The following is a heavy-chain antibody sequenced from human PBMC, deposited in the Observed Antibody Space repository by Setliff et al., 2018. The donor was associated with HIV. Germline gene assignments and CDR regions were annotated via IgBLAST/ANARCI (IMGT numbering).Heavy chain of an antibody. CDR3: ARDVSGNLDY. Sequence: PGGSLRLSCAASGFTFSTYWMNWVRQAPGKGLVWVSRINSDGSSTGHADSVKGRFTISRDNAKNTVYLQMNSLRAEDTAVYYCARDVSGNLDYWGQGTLVTVSS. D-gene: IGHD6-19*01. V-gene: IGHV3-74*01. CDR2: INSDGSST. CDR1: GFTFSTYW. J-gene: IGHJ4*02.